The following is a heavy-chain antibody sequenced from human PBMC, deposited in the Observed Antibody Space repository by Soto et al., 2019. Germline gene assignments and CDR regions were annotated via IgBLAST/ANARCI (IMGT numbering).Heavy chain of an antibody. CDR3: AKPPSLAAAGRLGY. V-gene: IGHV3-30*18. CDR2: ISYDGSNK. CDR1: GFTFSSYG. D-gene: IGHD6-13*01. Sequence: QVQLVESGGGVVQPGRSLRLSCAASGFTFSSYGMHWVGQAPGKGLEWVAVISYDGSNKYYADSVKGRFTISRDNSKNTLYLQMNSLRAEDTAVYYCAKPPSLAAAGRLGYWGQGTLVTVSS. J-gene: IGHJ4*02.